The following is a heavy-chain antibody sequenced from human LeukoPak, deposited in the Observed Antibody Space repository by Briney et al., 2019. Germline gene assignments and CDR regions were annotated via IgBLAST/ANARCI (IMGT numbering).Heavy chain of an antibody. J-gene: IGHJ6*02. CDR1: GGTFSSYA. CDR2: IIPILGTA. CDR3: ARPLFIYYYGMDV. Sequence: SVKVSCKASGGTFSSYAISWVRQAPGQGLEWMGGIIPILGTANYAQKFQGRVTITADESTSTAYMELSSLRSEDTAVYYCARPLFIYYYGMDVWGQGTTVTVSS. D-gene: IGHD2-21*01. V-gene: IGHV1-69*13.